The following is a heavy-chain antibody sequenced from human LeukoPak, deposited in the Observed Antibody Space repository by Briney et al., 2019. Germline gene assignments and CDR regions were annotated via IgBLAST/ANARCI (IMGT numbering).Heavy chain of an antibody. CDR2: INHSGST. CDR1: GGSFSGYY. CDR3: ARLYSSGWYNGAFDI. Sequence: SETLSLTCAVYGGSFSGYYWSWIRQPPGKGLEWIGEINHSGSTNYNPSLKSRVTISVDTSKNQFSLKLSSVTAADTAVYYCARLYSSGWYNGAFDIWGQGTMVTVSS. J-gene: IGHJ3*02. D-gene: IGHD6-19*01. V-gene: IGHV4-34*01.